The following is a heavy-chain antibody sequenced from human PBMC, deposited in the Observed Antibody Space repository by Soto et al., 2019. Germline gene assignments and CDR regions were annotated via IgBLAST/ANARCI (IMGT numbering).Heavy chain of an antibody. CDR2: ISGSGGVT. V-gene: IGHV3-23*01. Sequence: EVQLLESGGGLAQPGGSLRLSCVASGFTFKNYDMRWVRQAPGKGLEWVSGISGSGGVTYYADSVKGRFTISRDNAKNTLYLQMNSLRANDPAVYYCAKDRQFRSYYESAGHYNNWGQGTLVTVSS. D-gene: IGHD3-10*01. CDR3: AKDRQFRSYYESAGHYNN. J-gene: IGHJ4*02. CDR1: GFTFKNYD.